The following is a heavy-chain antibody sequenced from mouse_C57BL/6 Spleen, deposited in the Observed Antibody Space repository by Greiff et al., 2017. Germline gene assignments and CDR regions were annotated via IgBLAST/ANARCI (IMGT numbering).Heavy chain of an antibody. CDR2: IYPGNSDT. CDR1: GYTFPSYW. CDR3: TRSASNYYFDY. V-gene: IGHV1-5*01. Sequence: EVQLQQSGTVLAKPGASVKMSCKTSGYTFPSYWMHWVKQRPGQGLEWIGAIYPGNSDTSYNQKFKGKAKLTAVTSASTAYMALSSLTNEDSAVYYGTRSASNYYFDYWGQGTTLTVSS. D-gene: IGHD2-5*01. J-gene: IGHJ2*01.